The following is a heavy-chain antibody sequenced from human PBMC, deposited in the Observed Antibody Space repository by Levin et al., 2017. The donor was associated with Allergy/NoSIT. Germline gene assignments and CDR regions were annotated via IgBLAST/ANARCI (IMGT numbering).Heavy chain of an antibody. D-gene: IGHD3-10*01. CDR3: ARGEITMVRGVIIKSDWYFDL. V-gene: IGHV3-13*04. CDR1: GFTFSSYD. CDR2: IGTAGDT. J-gene: IGHJ2*01. Sequence: LSLTCAASGFTFSSYDMHWVRQATGKGLEWVSAIGTAGDTYYPGSVKGRFTISRENAKNSLYLQMNSLRAGDTAVYYCARGEITMVRGVIIKSDWYFDLWGRGTLVTVSS.